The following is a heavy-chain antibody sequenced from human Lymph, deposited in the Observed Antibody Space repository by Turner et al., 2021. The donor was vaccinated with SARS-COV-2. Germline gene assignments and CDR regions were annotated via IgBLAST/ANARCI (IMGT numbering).Heavy chain of an antibody. D-gene: IGHD3-22*01. J-gene: IGHJ4*02. V-gene: IGHV3-23*01. CDR3: AKGVRGAMIVVVIPYFDY. Sequence: EVQLLESGGGLVEPGWSLRLSCAVSGFTFSSYAMSWVRKAPGKGLECVSASSGSGGDTYYADSVKGRFTISRDNSKNTLYLQMNSLRAEDTAVDYCAKGVRGAMIVVVIPYFDYWGQGTLVTVSS. CDR1: GFTFSSYA. CDR2: SSGSGGDT.